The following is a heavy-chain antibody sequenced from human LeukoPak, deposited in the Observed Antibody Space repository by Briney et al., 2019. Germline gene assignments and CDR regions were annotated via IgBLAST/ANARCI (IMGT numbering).Heavy chain of an antibody. J-gene: IGHJ4*02. CDR2: IKSDGSST. D-gene: IGHD1-26*01. Sequence: GGSRRLSCAAAGFTFSSYWMHWIRQAPGKGLVWVSRIKSDGSSTSYADSVKGRFTISRDNAKNTLYLQMNSLRAEDTAVYYCSRSPYLHYSGSYDYFDYWGQGTLVTVSS. V-gene: IGHV3-74*01. CDR1: GFTFSSYW. CDR3: SRSPYLHYSGSYDYFDY.